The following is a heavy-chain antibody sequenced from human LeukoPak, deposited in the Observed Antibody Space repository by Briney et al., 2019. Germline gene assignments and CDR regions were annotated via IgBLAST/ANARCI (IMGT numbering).Heavy chain of an antibody. D-gene: IGHD3-22*01. CDR2: IIPIFGTA. CDR3: ARDRGYYYDSSGYYPMGY. CDR1: GGTFSSYA. Sequence: SVKVSCKASGGTFSSYAISWVRQAPGQGLEWMGGIIPIFGTANYAQKFQGRVTITADESTSTAYMELSNLRSEDTAVYYCARDRGYYYDSSGYYPMGYWGQGTLVTVSS. J-gene: IGHJ4*02. V-gene: IGHV1-69*13.